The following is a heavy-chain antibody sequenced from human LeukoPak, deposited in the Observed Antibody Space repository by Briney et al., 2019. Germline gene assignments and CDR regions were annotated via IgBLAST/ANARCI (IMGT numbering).Heavy chain of an antibody. Sequence: GGSLGLSCAASGFTFSSYAMSWVRQAPGKGLEWVSAISGSGGSTYYADSVKGRFTISRDNSKNTLYLQMNSLRAEDTAVYYCAKDQYYYGSGSYLDFDYWGQGTLVTVSS. V-gene: IGHV3-23*01. CDR2: ISGSGGST. CDR1: GFTFSSYA. CDR3: AKDQYYYGSGSYLDFDY. D-gene: IGHD3-10*01. J-gene: IGHJ4*02.